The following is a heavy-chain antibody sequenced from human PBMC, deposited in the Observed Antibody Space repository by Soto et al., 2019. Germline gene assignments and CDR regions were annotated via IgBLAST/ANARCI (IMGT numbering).Heavy chain of an antibody. D-gene: IGHD3-3*01. V-gene: IGHV3-11*01. J-gene: IGHJ6*02. CDR1: GFTFSDYY. CDR3: TTYYDFWSGYYTKVWDYYGMDV. CDR2: ISNSGSIV. Sequence: GGSLRLSCAASGFTFSDYYMSWIRRAPGKGLEWVSYISNSGSIVNYADSVKGRFAISRDNAKNSLYLQMNSLRAEDTAVYYCTTYYDFWSGYYTKVWDYYGMDVWGQGTTVTVSS.